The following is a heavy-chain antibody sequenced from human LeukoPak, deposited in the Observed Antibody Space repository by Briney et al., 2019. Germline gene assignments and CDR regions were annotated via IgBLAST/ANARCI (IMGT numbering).Heavy chain of an antibody. CDR1: GFTFSDYT. CDR2: ISISSDTI. Sequence: SGGSLRLSCAASGFTFSDYTMNWVRQAPGKGLEWISYISISSDTIYYADSLEGRLTISRDNAKNCLYLKMNSLRAEDTAVYYCARGPPLFDPWGQGTLVTVSS. CDR3: ARGPPLFDP. J-gene: IGHJ5*02. V-gene: IGHV3-48*01.